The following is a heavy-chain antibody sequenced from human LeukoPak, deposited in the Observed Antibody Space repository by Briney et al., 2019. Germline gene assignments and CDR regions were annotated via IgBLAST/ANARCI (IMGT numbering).Heavy chain of an antibody. Sequence: VQPGASLILSCAASGFTFDDYAMHWVRQAPGKGLEWVSLISGDGGSTYYADSVKGRFTISRDNSKISLYLQMNSLRTEDTALYYCAKLNDILTGFIDYWGQGTLVTVSS. CDR2: ISGDGGST. V-gene: IGHV3-43*02. D-gene: IGHD3-9*01. J-gene: IGHJ4*02. CDR1: GFTFDDYA. CDR3: AKLNDILTGFIDY.